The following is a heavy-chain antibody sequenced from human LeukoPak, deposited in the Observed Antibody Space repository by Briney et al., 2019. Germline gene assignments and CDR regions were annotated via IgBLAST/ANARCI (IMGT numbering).Heavy chain of an antibody. Sequence: SSETLSLTCTVSGGSISSGSYYWSWIRQPAGKGLEWIGRIYSSGNTNYNPSLKSRVTISLDTSKNQFSLNLSSVTAADTAVYYCAGEVGGSWFDPWGLGTLVTVSS. D-gene: IGHD1-26*01. CDR1: GGSISSGSYY. CDR2: IYSSGNT. CDR3: AGEVGGSWFDP. J-gene: IGHJ5*02. V-gene: IGHV4-61*02.